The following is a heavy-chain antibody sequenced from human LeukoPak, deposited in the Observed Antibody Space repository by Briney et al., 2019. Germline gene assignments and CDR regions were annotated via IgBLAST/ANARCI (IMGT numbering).Heavy chain of an antibody. CDR3: ARHQYSGSYERFDP. CDR1: GASISCYY. CDR2: IYYSGST. Sequence: SEILSLTCTVSGASISCYYWSWMRQPPGKGLEWIGYIYYSGSTNYNPSLKSRVTISVDTSKNQFSLKLSSVTAADTAVYYCARHQYSGSYERFDPWGQGTLVTVSS. D-gene: IGHD1-26*01. J-gene: IGHJ5*02. V-gene: IGHV4-59*08.